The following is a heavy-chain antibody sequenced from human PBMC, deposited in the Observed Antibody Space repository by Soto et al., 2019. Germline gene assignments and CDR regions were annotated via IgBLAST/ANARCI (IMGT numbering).Heavy chain of an antibody. CDR1: GFTFSHYG. J-gene: IGHJ4*02. CDR3: ARYSWKYQGPIDY. Sequence: QVQLVESGGGVVQPGRSLRLSCAASGFTFSHYGIHWVRQAPGKGLEWLAVISYDGSNKHYADSVKGRFTVSRDNSKKTLYMQMNSLRAEDTAVYFCARYSWKYQGPIDYWGQGTLVTVSS. V-gene: IGHV3-30*03. D-gene: IGHD2-2*01. CDR2: ISYDGSNK.